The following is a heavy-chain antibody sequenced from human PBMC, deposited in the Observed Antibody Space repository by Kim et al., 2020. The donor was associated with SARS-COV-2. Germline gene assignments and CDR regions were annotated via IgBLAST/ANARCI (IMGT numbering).Heavy chain of an antibody. CDR3: AMPFFYYDSSGYLGAFDI. D-gene: IGHD3-22*01. CDR2: INPNSGGT. Sequence: ASVKVSCKASGYTFTGYYMHWVRQAPGQGLEWMGWINPNSGGTNYAQKFQGRVTMTRDTSISTAYMELSRLRSDDTAVYYCAMPFFYYDSSGYLGAFDIWGQGTMVTVSS. V-gene: IGHV1-2*02. CDR1: GYTFTGYY. J-gene: IGHJ3*02.